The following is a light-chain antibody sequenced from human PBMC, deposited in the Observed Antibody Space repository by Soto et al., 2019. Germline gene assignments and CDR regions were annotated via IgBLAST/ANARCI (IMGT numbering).Light chain of an antibody. CDR1: SGHSSYA. Sequence: SLGASVKLTCTLSSGHSSYAIAWHQQQPEKGPRYLMKLNSDGSHSKGDGIPDRFSGSSSGAERYLTISSLQSEDEADYYCRTRCAAILVFVGGANLPAL. CDR2: LNSDGSH. J-gene: IGLJ2*01. CDR3: RTRCAAILV. V-gene: IGLV4-69*01.